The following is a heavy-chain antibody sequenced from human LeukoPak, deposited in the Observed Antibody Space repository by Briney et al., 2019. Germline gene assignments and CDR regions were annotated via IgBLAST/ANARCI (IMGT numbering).Heavy chain of an antibody. Sequence: SETLSLTCTVSGGSISSYYWSWIRQPAGKGLEWIGRIYTSGSTNYNPSLKSRVTMSVDTSKNQFSLKLSSVTAADTAVYYCARESDTAMVTRPFDYWGQGTLVTVSS. CDR2: IYTSGST. J-gene: IGHJ4*02. CDR1: GGSISSYY. CDR3: ARESDTAMVTRPFDY. V-gene: IGHV4-4*07. D-gene: IGHD5-18*01.